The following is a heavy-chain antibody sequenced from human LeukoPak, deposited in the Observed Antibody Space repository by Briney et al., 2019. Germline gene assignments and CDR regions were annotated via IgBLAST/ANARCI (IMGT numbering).Heavy chain of an antibody. CDR2: IYHSGST. J-gene: IGHJ4*02. Sequence: PSQTLSLTCAVSGGSISSGGYSWSWIRQPPGKGLEWIGYIYHSGSTYYNPSLKSRVTISVDRSKNQFSLKLSSVTAADTAVYYCARGVFLVPAADIGPAFDHWGQGTLVTVSS. CDR1: GGSISSGGYS. CDR3: ARGVFLVPAADIGPAFDH. V-gene: IGHV4-30-2*01. D-gene: IGHD2-2*01.